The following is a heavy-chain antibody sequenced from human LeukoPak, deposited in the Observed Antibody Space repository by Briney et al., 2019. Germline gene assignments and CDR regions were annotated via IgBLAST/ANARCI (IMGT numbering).Heavy chain of an antibody. J-gene: IGHJ4*02. D-gene: IGHD4-17*01. V-gene: IGHV1-8*01. CDR3: ARVHGDMYYFDY. CDR2: MNPNSGNT. Sequence: ASVKVSCKASGYTFTSYDINWVRQATGQGLEWMGWMNPNSGNTGYAQKFQGRVTMTRDTSISAAYMELSRLRSDDTAVYYCARVHGDMYYFDYWGQGTLVTVSS. CDR1: GYTFTSYD.